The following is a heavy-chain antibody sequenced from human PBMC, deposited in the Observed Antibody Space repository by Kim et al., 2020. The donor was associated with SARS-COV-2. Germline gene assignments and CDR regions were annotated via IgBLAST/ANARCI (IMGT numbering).Heavy chain of an antibody. V-gene: IGHV3-20*04. CDR2: INRNSAST. D-gene: IGHD3-10*01. CDR3: VRGYVGGPFDL. CDR1: GFTFDDYG. J-gene: IGHJ4*02. Sequence: GGSLRLSCAASGFTFDDYGMSWVLQTPMKGLEWVSGINRNSASTGYADSVKGRFTISRDNAKKSLYLQMNGLRVEDTALYYCVRGYVGGPFDLWGQGSL.